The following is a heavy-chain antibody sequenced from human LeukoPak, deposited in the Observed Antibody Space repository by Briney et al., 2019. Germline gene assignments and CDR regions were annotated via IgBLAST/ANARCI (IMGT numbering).Heavy chain of an antibody. J-gene: IGHJ3*02. V-gene: IGHV1-69*04. CDR2: NIPILGIA. Sequence: ASVKVSCKASGGTFSSYAISWVRQAPGQGLEWMGRNIPILGIANYAQKFQGRVTITADKSTSTAYMELSSLRSEDTAVYYCARDLRGITFGGVIAHSDAFDIWGRGTMVTVSS. CDR3: ARDLRGITFGGVIAHSDAFDI. D-gene: IGHD3-16*02. CDR1: GGTFSSYA.